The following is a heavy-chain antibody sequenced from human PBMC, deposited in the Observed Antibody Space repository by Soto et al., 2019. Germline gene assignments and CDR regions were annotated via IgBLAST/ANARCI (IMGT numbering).Heavy chain of an antibody. Sequence: GGSLRLSCAASGFTFSSYSMNWVRQAPGKGLEWVSYISSSSSTIYYADSVKGRFTISRDNAKNSLYLQMNSLRDEDTAVYYCARDVSDIVATMIPYYGMDVWGQGTTVTVSS. CDR2: ISSSSSTI. J-gene: IGHJ6*02. D-gene: IGHD5-12*01. CDR3: ARDVSDIVATMIPYYGMDV. V-gene: IGHV3-48*02. CDR1: GFTFSSYS.